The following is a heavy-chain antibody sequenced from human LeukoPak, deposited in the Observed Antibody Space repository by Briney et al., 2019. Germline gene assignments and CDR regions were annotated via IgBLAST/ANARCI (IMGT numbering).Heavy chain of an antibody. CDR1: GGSISSYY. J-gene: IGHJ4*02. D-gene: IGHD6-13*01. CDR3: ARQPDRRQLVL. CDR2: IYYSGST. Sequence: PSETLSLTGTGSGGSISSYYWSWIRQPPGKGLEWIAYIYYSGSTSYNPSLKSRVNISVDTSKNRFSLMLNSVTAANPPVFFCARQPDRRQLVLWGKETLVSVSS. V-gene: IGHV4-59*08.